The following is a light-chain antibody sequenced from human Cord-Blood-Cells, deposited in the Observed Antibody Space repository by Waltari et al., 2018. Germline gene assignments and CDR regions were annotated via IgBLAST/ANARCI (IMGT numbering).Light chain of an antibody. CDR2: LNSDGSH. Sequence: QLVLTQSPSASASLGASVKLTCTLRSGHSSSAIAWHQQQPEKGPRYLMKLNSDGSHSKGDGIPDRFSGSSSGAERYLTISSLQSEDEADYYCQTWGTGPWVFGGGTKLTVL. V-gene: IGLV4-69*01. CDR3: QTWGTGPWV. J-gene: IGLJ3*02. CDR1: SGHSSSA.